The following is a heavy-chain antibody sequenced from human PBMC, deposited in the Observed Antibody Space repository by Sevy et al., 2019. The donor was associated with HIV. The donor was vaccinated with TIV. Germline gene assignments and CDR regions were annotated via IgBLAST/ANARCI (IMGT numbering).Heavy chain of an antibody. Sequence: GGSLRLSCVASGFNFNMYRMNWVRQAPGKGLEWVSSISSSSSDIKYADSVKGRFTVSRDNAKNSLFLQMNSLRAEDTAVYYCATLLMWFGELPRGLDYWGQGALVTVSS. CDR1: GFNFNMYR. CDR2: ISSSSSDI. J-gene: IGHJ4*02. V-gene: IGHV3-21*01. CDR3: ATLLMWFGELPRGLDY. D-gene: IGHD3-10*01.